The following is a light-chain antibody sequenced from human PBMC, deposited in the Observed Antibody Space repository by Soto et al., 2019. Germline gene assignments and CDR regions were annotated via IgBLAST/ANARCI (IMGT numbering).Light chain of an antibody. Sequence: EIVMTQSPATLSVSPGERATLSCRASQSVSSKLAWYQHKPGQAPRLLIYDTSTRAAGIPARFTGSGSGTDFTLTISSLQSEDFAVYYCQHYNNWPWTVGQGTKVDIK. V-gene: IGKV3-15*01. CDR2: DTS. CDR1: QSVSSK. CDR3: QHYNNWPWT. J-gene: IGKJ1*01.